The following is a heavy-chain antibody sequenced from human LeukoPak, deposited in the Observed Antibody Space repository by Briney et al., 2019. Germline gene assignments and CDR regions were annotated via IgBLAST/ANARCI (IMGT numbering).Heavy chain of an antibody. J-gene: IGHJ4*01. CDR2: IYYSGST. CDR1: GGSISSYY. Sequence: SETLSLTCTVSGGSISSYYWSWIRQPPGKGLEWIGYIYYSGSTNYNPSLKSRVTISVDTSKNQFSLKLSPVTAADTAVYYCARERDETSNYYGSGIVDYWXXGTXXXVSX. D-gene: IGHD3-10*01. CDR3: ARERDETSNYYGSGIVDY. V-gene: IGHV4-59*01.